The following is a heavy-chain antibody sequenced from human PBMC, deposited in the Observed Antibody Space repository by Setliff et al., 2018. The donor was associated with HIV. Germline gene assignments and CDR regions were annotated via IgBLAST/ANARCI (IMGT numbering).Heavy chain of an antibody. J-gene: IGHJ4*02. CDR1: GYTVTELS. V-gene: IGHV1-24*01. D-gene: IGHD5-12*01. Sequence: ASVKVSCKVSGYTVTELSINWVRRAPGKGPEWMGGFDPEDNKIVYAQKFQGRVTTTEDTSTDTAYMELSSLRPEDTAVYYCATRIRDGHRGYGYFDFWGQGTLVTVSS. CDR2: FDPEDNKI. CDR3: ATRIRDGHRGYGYFDF.